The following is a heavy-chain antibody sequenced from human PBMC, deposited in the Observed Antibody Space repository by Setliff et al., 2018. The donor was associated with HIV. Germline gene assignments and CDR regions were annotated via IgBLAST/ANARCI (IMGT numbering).Heavy chain of an antibody. CDR3: ARGREVIRDTYYSYFYMDV. CDR2: LNHSGNI. CDR1: GETFNDYF. Sequence: PSETLSLTCAVYGETFNDYFWTWIRQSPGKELEWIGELNHSGNINQNPSLKSGFTLSVDTSKNQFSLRLNSVTAADTAVYYCARGREVIRDTYYSYFYMDVWSRGTAVTVSS. D-gene: IGHD3-22*01. J-gene: IGHJ6*04. V-gene: IGHV4-34*01.